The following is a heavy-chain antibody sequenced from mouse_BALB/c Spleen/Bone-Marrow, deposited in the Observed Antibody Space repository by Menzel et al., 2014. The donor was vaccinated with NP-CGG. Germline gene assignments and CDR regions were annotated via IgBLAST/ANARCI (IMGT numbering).Heavy chain of an antibody. J-gene: IGHJ4*01. D-gene: IGHD1-1*01. Sequence: LVKTGASVKISCKASDYSFTDYYMHWVKQTHGKSLEWIGYISCYNGATSYNQKFKGKATFTVDTSSSTAYTKFSSLTPEDAAVDYGAGSEGIYYYGSGYALDYWGQGTSVTVSS. CDR3: AGSEGIYYYGSGYALDY. CDR1: DYSFTDYY. V-gene: IGHV1S34*01. CDR2: ISCYNGAT.